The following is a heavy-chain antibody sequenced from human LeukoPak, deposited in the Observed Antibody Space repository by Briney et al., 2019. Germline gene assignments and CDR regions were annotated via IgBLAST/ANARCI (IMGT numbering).Heavy chain of an antibody. Sequence: PGGSLRLSCAASGFTFRNYWMSWVRHPPGKGLEWVANIKQDGTEKYYVDSVKGRFTISRDNAKNSLYLQMNSLRVEDTATYYCAKVAHYYYGSESYYFFEHWGQGTPVTASS. J-gene: IGHJ4*02. CDR1: GFTFRNYW. CDR3: AKVAHYYYGSESYYFFEH. CDR2: IKQDGTEK. V-gene: IGHV3-7*01. D-gene: IGHD3-10*01.